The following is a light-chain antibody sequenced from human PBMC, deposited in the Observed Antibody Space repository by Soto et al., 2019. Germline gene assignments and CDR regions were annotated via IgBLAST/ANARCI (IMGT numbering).Light chain of an antibody. V-gene: IGLV1-36*01. CDR3: AAWDDSLNGVV. J-gene: IGLJ2*01. Sequence: QSVLTQPPSVSEAPRQRVTISCSGSSSNIGNNAVNWYQQFPGKAPKLLIFYDDLLSSGVSDRFSGSKSGTSASLAISGLQSEDEAEYYCAAWDDSLNGVVFGGGTKLTVL. CDR2: YDD. CDR1: SSNIGNNA.